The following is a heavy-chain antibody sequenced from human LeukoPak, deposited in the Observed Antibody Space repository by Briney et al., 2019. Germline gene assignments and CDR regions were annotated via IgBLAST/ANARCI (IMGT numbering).Heavy chain of an antibody. Sequence: SETLSLTCTVSGGSISSYYWSWIRQPPGKGPEWIGYIYYSGSTNYNPSLKSRVTISVDTSKNQFSLKLSSVTAADTAVYYCARRYSSSSYFDYWGQGTLVTVSS. CDR2: IYYSGST. CDR3: ARRYSSSSYFDY. J-gene: IGHJ4*02. V-gene: IGHV4-59*08. CDR1: GGSISSYY. D-gene: IGHD6-6*01.